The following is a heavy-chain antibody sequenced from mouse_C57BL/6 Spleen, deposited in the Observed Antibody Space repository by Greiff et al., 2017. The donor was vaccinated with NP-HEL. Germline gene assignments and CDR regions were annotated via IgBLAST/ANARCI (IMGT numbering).Heavy chain of an antibody. V-gene: IGHV3-6*01. CDR1: GYSITSGYY. D-gene: IGHD4-1*01. J-gene: IGHJ1*03. CDR2: ISYDGSN. CDR3: ARDEAGTRYFDV. Sequence: ESGPGLVKPSQSLSLTCSVTGYSITSGYYWNWIRQFPGNKLEWMGYISYDGSNNYNPSLKNRISITRDTSKNQFFLKLNSVTTEDTATYYCARDEAGTRYFDVWGTGTTVTVSS.